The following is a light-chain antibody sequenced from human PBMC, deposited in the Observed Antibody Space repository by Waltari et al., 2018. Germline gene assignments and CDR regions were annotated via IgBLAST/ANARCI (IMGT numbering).Light chain of an antibody. CDR1: RSNIGHKS. CDR2: YDD. CDR3: AAWDASLSSWL. J-gene: IGLJ3*02. V-gene: IGLV1-36*01. Sequence: QSVLTQPPSVSGAPRQRVTISCSGSRSNIGHKSVNWYQQLPGKPPKLLIYYDDLLSSGVSDRFSGSKSGTSASLAIAGLQSEDEAHYYCAAWDASLSSWLFGGGTKLTVL.